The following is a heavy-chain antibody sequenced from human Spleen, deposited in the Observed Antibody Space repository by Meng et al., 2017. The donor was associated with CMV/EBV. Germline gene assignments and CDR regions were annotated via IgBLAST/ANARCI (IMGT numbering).Heavy chain of an antibody. V-gene: IGHV3-30*03. CDR1: GFMFSNFG. J-gene: IGHJ5*02. CDR3: ARHHYYDSSGYIDH. D-gene: IGHD3-22*01. Sequence: GESLKISCAASGFMFSNFGMHWVRQAPGKGLEWVALISYDGSNKHYGDSVKGRFTISRDNSRNMLYVQMNSVRPEDTAVYYCARHHYYDSSGYIDHWGQGTLVTVSS. CDR2: ISYDGSNK.